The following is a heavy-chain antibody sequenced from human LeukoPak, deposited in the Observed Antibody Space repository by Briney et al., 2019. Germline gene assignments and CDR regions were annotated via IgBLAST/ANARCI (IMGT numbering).Heavy chain of an antibody. Sequence: SETLSLTCTVSGGSISTYYWSWIRQPPGTGLEWIGYIYYSGSTNYNPFLKSRVTISVDTSKNQFSLRLSSVTAADTAVYYCARVGVGTVAGNYFDDWGQGTLVTVSS. D-gene: IGHD6-19*01. J-gene: IGHJ4*02. CDR3: ARVGVGTVAGNYFDD. CDR1: GGSISTYY. CDR2: IYYSGST. V-gene: IGHV4-59*01.